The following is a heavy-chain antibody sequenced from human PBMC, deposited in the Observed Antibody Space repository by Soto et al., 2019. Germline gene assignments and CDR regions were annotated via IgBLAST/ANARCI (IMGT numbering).Heavy chain of an antibody. D-gene: IGHD1-1*01. CDR2: ISGYGGST. CDR1: GFTFSSYA. J-gene: IGHJ4*02. V-gene: IGHV3-23*01. Sequence: EVQLLESGGGLVQPGGSLRLSCAASGFTFSSYAMSWVRQAPGKGLEWVSSISGYGGSTYYADSVKGRFTISRDSSKNTLYLQMNSLRAEDTAVYYCAKDLELEVFTAEYLDHWGQGSLVTVSS. CDR3: AKDLELEVFTAEYLDH.